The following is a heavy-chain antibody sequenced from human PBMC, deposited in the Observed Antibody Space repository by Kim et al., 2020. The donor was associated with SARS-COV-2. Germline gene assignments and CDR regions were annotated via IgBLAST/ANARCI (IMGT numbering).Heavy chain of an antibody. CDR1: GFTFSSYG. D-gene: IGHD6-19*01. CDR2: IWYDGSNK. Sequence: GGSLRLSCAASGFTFSSYGMHWVRQAPGKGLEWVAVIWYDGSNKYYADSVKGRFTISRDNSKNTLYLQMNSLRAEDTAVYYCAKEGPYSSGWVRGVFDYWGQGTLVTVSS. J-gene: IGHJ4*02. V-gene: IGHV3-33*06. CDR3: AKEGPYSSGWVRGVFDY.